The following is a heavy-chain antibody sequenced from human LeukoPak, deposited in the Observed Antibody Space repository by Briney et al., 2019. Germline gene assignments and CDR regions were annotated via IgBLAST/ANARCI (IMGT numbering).Heavy chain of an antibody. D-gene: IGHD6-13*01. CDR1: GYTFTSYG. V-gene: IGHV1-18*01. Sequence: GASVKVSCKASGYTFTSYGISWVRQAPGQGLEWMGWISGYNGKTHYAKKFQGRVTMTTDTSTTTAHMELRSLRSDDTAVYYCARDFYSDRSSWFDTFDIWCQGTMVTVSS. J-gene: IGHJ3*02. CDR2: ISGYNGKT. CDR3: ARDFYSDRSSWFDTFDI.